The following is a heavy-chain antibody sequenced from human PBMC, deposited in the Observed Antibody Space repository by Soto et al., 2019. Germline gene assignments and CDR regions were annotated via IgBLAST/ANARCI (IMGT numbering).Heavy chain of an antibody. CDR2: IIPIFGTA. J-gene: IGHJ4*02. Sequence: SVKVSCKASGGTFSSYAISWVRQAPGQGLEWMGGIIPIFGTANYAQKFQGRVTITADESTSTAYMELSSLRSEDTAVYYCAGVDVKWELRTLYYCDYCGQGPLVTVSS. CDR3: AGVDVKWELRTLYYCDY. V-gene: IGHV1-69*13. D-gene: IGHD1-26*01. CDR1: GGTFSSYA.